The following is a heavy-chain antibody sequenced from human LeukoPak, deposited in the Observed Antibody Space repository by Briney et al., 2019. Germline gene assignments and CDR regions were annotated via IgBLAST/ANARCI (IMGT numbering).Heavy chain of an antibody. J-gene: IGHJ4*02. CDR3: AREFGHCYGDNCFYFFDT. Sequence: GASVKVSCKASGYTLTNYNITWVRQAPGQALEWMGWINTYKGDTLYAQKFQGRVTMTADTSTNTAYMELRSLRFDDTAVYYCAREFGHCYGDNCFYFFDTWGQGFRVTVSS. V-gene: IGHV1-18*01. CDR1: GYTLTNYN. CDR2: INTYKGDT. D-gene: IGHD4-23*01.